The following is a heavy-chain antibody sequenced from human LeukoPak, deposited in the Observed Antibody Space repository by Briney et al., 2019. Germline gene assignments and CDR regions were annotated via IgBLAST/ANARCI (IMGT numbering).Heavy chain of an antibody. V-gene: IGHV3-33*01. J-gene: IGHJ4*02. CDR1: GFTFRSYG. CDR3: ARDSNYYDSSGYYFG. Sequence: PGGSLRLSCAASGFTFRSYGMHWVRQAPGKGLEWVAVIWYDGSNKYYADSVKGRFTISRDNSNNTLYLQMNSLRAEDTAVYYCARDSNYYDSSGYYFGWGQGTLVTVSS. CDR2: IWYDGSNK. D-gene: IGHD3-22*01.